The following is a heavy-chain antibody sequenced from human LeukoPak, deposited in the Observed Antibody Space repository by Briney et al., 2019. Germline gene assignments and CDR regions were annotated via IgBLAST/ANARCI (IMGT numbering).Heavy chain of an antibody. CDR2: IYYSGGT. Sequence: SETLSLTSTVSGGPISSYYWSWIGQPPGKGLEWIGYIYYSGGTTYNPSLKIRVAISVDTSKNQFSLNLSSVTAAYAAVYFWARDWIAVSDPPNWFDPWGQGTLVTVSS. D-gene: IGHD6-19*01. V-gene: IGHV4-59*12. J-gene: IGHJ5*02. CDR3: ARDWIAVSDPPNWFDP. CDR1: GGPISSYY.